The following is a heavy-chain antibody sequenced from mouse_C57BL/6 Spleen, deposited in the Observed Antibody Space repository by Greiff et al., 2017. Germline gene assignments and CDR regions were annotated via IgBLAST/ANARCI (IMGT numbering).Heavy chain of an antibody. D-gene: IGHD1-1*01. CDR1: GYTFTSYW. CDR2: IHPNSGST. CDR3: ARGGSSAYFCAMDY. V-gene: IGHV1-64*01. J-gene: IGHJ4*01. Sequence: QVQLQQPGAELVKPGASVKLSCKASGYTFTSYWMPWVKQRPGQGLEWIGMIHPNSGSTNYNEKFKSKATLTVDKSSSTAYMQLSSLTSEDSAVYYWARGGSSAYFCAMDYWGQGTSVTVSS.